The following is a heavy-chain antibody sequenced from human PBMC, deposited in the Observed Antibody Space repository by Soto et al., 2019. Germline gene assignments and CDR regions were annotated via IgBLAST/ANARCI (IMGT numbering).Heavy chain of an antibody. Sequence: GASVKVSCKASGYTFTSYDINWVRQATGQGLEWMGWMNPNSGNTGYAQKFQGRVTMTRNTSISTAYMELSSLRSEDTAVYYCARGRRYSSSLRGDAFDIWGQGTMVTVSS. CDR2: MNPNSGNT. CDR1: GYTFTSYD. CDR3: ARGRRYSSSLRGDAFDI. V-gene: IGHV1-8*01. D-gene: IGHD6-19*01. J-gene: IGHJ3*02.